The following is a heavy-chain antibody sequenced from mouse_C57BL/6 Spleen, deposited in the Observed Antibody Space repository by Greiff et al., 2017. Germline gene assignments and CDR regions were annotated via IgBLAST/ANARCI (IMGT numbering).Heavy chain of an antibody. V-gene: IGHV5-6*01. J-gene: IGHJ4*01. CDR2: ISSGGSYT. CDR1: GFTFSSYG. D-gene: IGHD4-1*01. Sequence: EVKLMESGGDLVKPGGSLKLSCAASGFTFSSYGMSWVRQTPDKRLEWVATISSGGSYTYYPDSVKGRFTISRDNAKNTLYLQMSSLKSEDTAMYYCASQLGRSFAMDYWGQGTSVTVSS. CDR3: ASQLGRSFAMDY.